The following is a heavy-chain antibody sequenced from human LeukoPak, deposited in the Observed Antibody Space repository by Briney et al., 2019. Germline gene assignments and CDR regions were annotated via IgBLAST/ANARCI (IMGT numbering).Heavy chain of an antibody. CDR2: ISAYNGNT. CDR1: GYTFTSYG. CDR3: AREYKAIAARQGSDY. D-gene: IGHD6-6*01. V-gene: IGHV1-18*01. J-gene: IGHJ4*02. Sequence: ASVKVSCEASGYTFTSYGISWVRQAPGQGLEWMGWISAYNGNTNYAQKLQGRVTMTTDTSTSTAYMELRSLRSDDTAVYYCAREYKAIAARQGSDYWGQGTLVTVSS.